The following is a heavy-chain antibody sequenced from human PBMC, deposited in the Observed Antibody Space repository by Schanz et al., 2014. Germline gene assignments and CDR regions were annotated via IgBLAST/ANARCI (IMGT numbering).Heavy chain of an antibody. J-gene: IGHJ6*02. CDR3: ARGIYGMDV. V-gene: IGHV3-21*04. CDR1: GFTVSSNY. CDR2: ITGGSTTYT. Sequence: EVQLVESGGGLIQPGGSLRLSCVASGFTVSSNYMSWVRQAPGKGLEWVSCITGGSTTYTYYADSVRGRFTISRDNAKSSLFLQMNSLRAEDTAKYYCARGIYGMDVWGQGTTVTVSS. D-gene: IGHD3-10*01.